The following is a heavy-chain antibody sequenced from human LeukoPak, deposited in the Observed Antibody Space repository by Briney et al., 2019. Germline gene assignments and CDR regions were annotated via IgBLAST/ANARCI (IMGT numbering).Heavy chain of an antibody. J-gene: IGHJ3*02. V-gene: IGHV1-2*02. CDR1: GYTFTCYG. D-gene: IGHD2-2*01. CDR3: AREGGYCSSTSCYRGAFDI. Sequence: GASVKVSCKASGYTFTCYGISWVRQAPRQGLEWTGWINPNSGGTNYAQKFQGRVTMTRDTSISTAYMELSRLRFDDTAVYYCAREGGYCSSTSCYRGAFDIWGQGTMVTVSS. CDR2: INPNSGGT.